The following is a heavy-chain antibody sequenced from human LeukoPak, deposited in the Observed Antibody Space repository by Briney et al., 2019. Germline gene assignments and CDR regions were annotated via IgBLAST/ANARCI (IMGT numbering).Heavy chain of an antibody. D-gene: IGHD2-8*01. J-gene: IGHJ4*02. CDR1: GFTFSSYG. CDR3: AKLVYDTVDY. CDR2: IRYDGNDK. Sequence: GGSLRLSCAASGFTFSSYGMHWVREAPGKGLEWGALIRYDGNDKFYADSVKGRFAISRDNSKNTLYLQMNSLRPEDTAVYYCAKLVYDTVDYWGQGTLVTVSS. V-gene: IGHV3-30*02.